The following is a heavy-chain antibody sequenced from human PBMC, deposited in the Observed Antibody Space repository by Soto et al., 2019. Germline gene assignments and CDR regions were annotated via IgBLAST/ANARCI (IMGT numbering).Heavy chain of an antibody. CDR3: ASGIVGATTYGMDV. CDR2: INWNGGST. D-gene: IGHD1-26*01. J-gene: IGHJ6*02. V-gene: IGHV3-20*04. CDR1: GFTFDDYG. Sequence: SLRLSCAASGFTFDDYGLSWVRQAPGKGLEWVSGINWNGGSTRYADSVKGRFTISRDNAKNSLYLQMNSLRAEDTALYYCASGIVGATTYGMDVWGQGTTVTVSS.